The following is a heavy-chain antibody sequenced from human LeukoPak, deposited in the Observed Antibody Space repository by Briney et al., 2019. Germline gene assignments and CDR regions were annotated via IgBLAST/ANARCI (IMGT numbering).Heavy chain of an antibody. Sequence: PGGSLRLSCAASGFTFSSHWMHWVRQAPGKGLVWVSRINSDGSSTSYADSVKGRFTISRDNAKNTLYLQMNSLRAEDTAVYYCASATEVWFGELWPPDYWGQGTLVTVSS. CDR2: INSDGSST. J-gene: IGHJ4*02. D-gene: IGHD3-10*01. CDR1: GFTFSSHW. V-gene: IGHV3-74*01. CDR3: ASATEVWFGELWPPDY.